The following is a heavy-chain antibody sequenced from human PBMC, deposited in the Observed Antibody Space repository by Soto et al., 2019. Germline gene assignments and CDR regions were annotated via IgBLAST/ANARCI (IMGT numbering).Heavy chain of an antibody. CDR3: ARGPRNWGLAY. V-gene: IGHV1-8*01. Sequence: QVQLVQSGAAAKKPGASVMVSCKADGYNFTSYDINWMRRATGQGFEWMGWMNTNSGNTGYAQKFRGRVTMTSDTSISTGFMELSSLRSEDPAVYYYARGPRNWGLAYWGQGTLVTVSS. J-gene: IGHJ4*02. D-gene: IGHD7-27*01. CDR1: GYNFTSYD. CDR2: MNTNSGNT.